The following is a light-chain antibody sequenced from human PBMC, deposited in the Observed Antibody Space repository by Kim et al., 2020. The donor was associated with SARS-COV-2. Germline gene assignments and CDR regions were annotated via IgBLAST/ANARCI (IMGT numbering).Light chain of an antibody. CDR3: CSYAGNYV. V-gene: IGLV2-11*03. CDR2: GVS. J-gene: IGLJ1*01. Sequence: SPGQSVTISCTGTSRDVGGYNYVSWYQQHPGKAPKLILYGVSKRPSGIPDRFSGSKSANAASLTISGLQADDEADYYCCSYAGNYVFGTGTKVTVL. CDR1: SRDVGGYNY.